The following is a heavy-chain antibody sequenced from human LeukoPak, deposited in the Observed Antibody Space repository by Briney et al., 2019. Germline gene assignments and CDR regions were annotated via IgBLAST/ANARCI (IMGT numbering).Heavy chain of an antibody. J-gene: IGHJ4*02. CDR2: ISASGNT. V-gene: IGHV3-23*01. CDR3: AKAPVTTCSGAYCYPFDY. Sequence: TGGSLRLSCAASGFTLSSYAMSWVRQAPGKGLEWVSAISASGNTYHADSVKGRFTISRDSSKNTLYLQMNRLRAEDAAVYYCAKAPVTTCSGAYCYPFDYWGQGTLVTVSS. CDR1: GFTLSSYA. D-gene: IGHD2-21*01.